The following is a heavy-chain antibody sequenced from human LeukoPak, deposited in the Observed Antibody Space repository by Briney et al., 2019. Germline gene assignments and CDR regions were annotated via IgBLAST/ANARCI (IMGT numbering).Heavy chain of an antibody. D-gene: IGHD5-18*01. CDR3: VKDPPRNHRHVQLFLNADY. V-gene: IGHV3-23*01. J-gene: IGHJ4*02. Sequence: PGGSLRLSCAASGFSFSHYAMSWVRQAPGKGLEWVSSISGSGGTTSYADSVKGRFSVSRDNSKKSLYLEMNSLRAEDTAVYYCVKDPPRNHRHVQLFLNADYWGQGNMVTVSS. CDR1: GFSFSHYA. CDR2: ISGSGGTT.